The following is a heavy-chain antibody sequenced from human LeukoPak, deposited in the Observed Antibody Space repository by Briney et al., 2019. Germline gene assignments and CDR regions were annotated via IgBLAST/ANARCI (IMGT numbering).Heavy chain of an antibody. Sequence: PGGSLRLSCVASGFSFSTYGMSWVGQAPGKGLEWVSAITSSGGGTYYADSVKGRFTISSDNSKHTMYLQMTSPSAEDTAIYYCAKDDLYGKFDYWGQGTLVTVSS. D-gene: IGHD4-17*01. CDR2: ITSSGGGT. J-gene: IGHJ4*02. V-gene: IGHV3-23*01. CDR3: AKDDLYGKFDY. CDR1: GFSFSTYG.